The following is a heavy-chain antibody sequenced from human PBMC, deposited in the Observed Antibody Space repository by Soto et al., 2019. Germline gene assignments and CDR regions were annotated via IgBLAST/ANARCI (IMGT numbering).Heavy chain of an antibody. D-gene: IGHD6-19*01. CDR3: ATELSSGWYPNFDY. J-gene: IGHJ4*02. V-gene: IGHV1-24*01. CDR1: GYTLTELS. CDR2: FDPEDGET. Sequence: GASVKVSCKVSGYTLTELSMHWVRQAPGKGLEWMGGFDPEDGETIYAQKFQGRVTMTGDTSTDTAYMELSSLRSEDTAVYYCATELSSGWYPNFDYWGQGTLVTVSS.